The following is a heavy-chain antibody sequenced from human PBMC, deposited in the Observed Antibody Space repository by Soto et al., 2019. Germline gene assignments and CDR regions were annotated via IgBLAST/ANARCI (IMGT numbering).Heavy chain of an antibody. J-gene: IGHJ6*02. CDR1: GFTFSSYG. CDR2: ISYDGSNE. CDR3: AKAQRVAGSHGLYX. V-gene: IGHV3-30*18. D-gene: IGHD6-19*01. Sequence: PGGSLRLSCAASGFTFSSYGMHWVRQAPGKGLEWVSFISYDGSNEHLEGSVRVRFTISIDNSKKTLYLQMNRLRTEDTAVYYCAKAQRVAGSHGLYXWGLGTTFTVS.